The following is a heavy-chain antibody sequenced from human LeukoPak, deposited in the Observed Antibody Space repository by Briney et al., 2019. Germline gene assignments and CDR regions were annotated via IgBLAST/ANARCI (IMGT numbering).Heavy chain of an antibody. CDR1: GFTFSSYA. Sequence: GGSLRLSCAASGFTFSSYAMSWVRQAPGKGLEWVSAISGSGGSTYYADSVKGRFTISRDSSKNTLYLQMNSLRAEDTAVYYCASEEYSSSWSDYYYYYGMDVWGQGTTVTVSS. CDR3: ASEEYSSSWSDYYYYYGMDV. CDR2: ISGSGGST. J-gene: IGHJ6*02. V-gene: IGHV3-23*01. D-gene: IGHD6-13*01.